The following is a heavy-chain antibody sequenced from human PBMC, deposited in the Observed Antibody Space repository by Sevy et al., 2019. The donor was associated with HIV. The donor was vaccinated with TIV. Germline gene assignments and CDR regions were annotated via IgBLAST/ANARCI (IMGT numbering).Heavy chain of an antibody. J-gene: IGHJ4*02. CDR2: IYYSGST. Sequence: SETLSLTCTVSGGSISSYYWSWIRQPPGKGLEWIGYIYYSGSTNYNPSLKSRVTISVDTSKNQFSLKLSSVTAADTAVYYCARAQYYYDSSGYYSHWGQGTLVTVSS. V-gene: IGHV4-59*12. CDR3: ARAQYYYDSSGYYSH. CDR1: GGSISSYY. D-gene: IGHD3-22*01.